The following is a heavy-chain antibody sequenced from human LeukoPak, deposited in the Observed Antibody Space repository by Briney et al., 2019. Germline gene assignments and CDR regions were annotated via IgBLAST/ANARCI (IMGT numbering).Heavy chain of an antibody. V-gene: IGHV1-18*01. CDR3: ANRGQQLYDY. D-gene: IGHD6-13*01. CDR1: DHTFSSDG. Sequence: APVRVSCKISDHTFSSDGFTWVRQAPGKGLEWMGWINVYNGKTDYAHKFQGRVTMTTDTSTNTAYMDLRSLRSDDPAMYYCANRGQQLYDYWGQGTLVTVSS. CDR2: INVYNGKT. J-gene: IGHJ4*02.